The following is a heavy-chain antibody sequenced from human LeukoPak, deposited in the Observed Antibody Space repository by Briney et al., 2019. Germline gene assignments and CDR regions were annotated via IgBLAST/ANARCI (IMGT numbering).Heavy chain of an antibody. CDR2: INSSGGRT. CDR1: GYTFTSYG. Sequence: ASVTVSCMASGYTFTSYGISWVRQAPGQGVEWVGIINSSGGRTSYAQKFQGRVTMPRDTSTHTGYMEASSQASEETAVYYCARGGGTRIYYDSSGYSHWGQGTLVTVSS. CDR3: ARGGGTRIYYDSSGYSH. D-gene: IGHD3-22*01. J-gene: IGHJ4*02. V-gene: IGHV1-46*01.